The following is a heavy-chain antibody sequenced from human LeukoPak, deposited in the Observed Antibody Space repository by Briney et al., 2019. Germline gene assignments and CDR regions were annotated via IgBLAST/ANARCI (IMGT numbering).Heavy chain of an antibody. CDR3: AKEYGTNIGSGDIRFLEWFDAFDI. CDR1: GFTFSSYA. J-gene: IGHJ3*02. V-gene: IGHV3-23*01. D-gene: IGHD3-3*01. CDR2: ISGSGGST. Sequence: GGSLRLSCAASGFTFSSYAMSWVRQAPGKGLEWVSAISGSGGSTYYADSVKGRFTISRDNSKNTLYLQMNSLRAEDTAVYYCAKEYGTNIGSGDIRFLEWFDAFDIWGQGTMVTVSS.